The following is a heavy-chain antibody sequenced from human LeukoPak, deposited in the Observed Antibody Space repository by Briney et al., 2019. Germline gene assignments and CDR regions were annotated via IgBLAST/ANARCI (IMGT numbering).Heavy chain of an antibody. Sequence: SETLSLTCAGYGGSFSGYYWSWIRQPPGKGLEWIGEINHSGSSNYNPSLKRRVTISVDTSKNQFSLKLSSVTAADTAVYYCARGEDGDYYFQHWGQGTLVTVSS. CDR2: INHSGSS. CDR3: ARGEDGDYYFQH. D-gene: IGHD4-17*01. V-gene: IGHV4-34*01. J-gene: IGHJ1*01. CDR1: GGSFSGYY.